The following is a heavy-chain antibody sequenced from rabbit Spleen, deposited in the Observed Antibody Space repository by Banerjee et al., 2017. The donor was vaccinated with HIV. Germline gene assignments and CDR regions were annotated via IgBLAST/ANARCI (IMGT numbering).Heavy chain of an antibody. CDR3: ARDTGTSFSTYGMDL. Sequence: QQLVESGGDLVKPGASLTLTCTASGFSFSNGYDMCWVRQAPGKGLEWVACAYAGSSGNTYSATWAKGRFTISKTSSTTVTLQMTSLTAADTATYFCARDTGTSFSTYGMDLWGPGTLVTVS. V-gene: IGHV1S40*01. J-gene: IGHJ6*01. CDR1: GFSFSNGYD. CDR2: AYAGSSGNT. D-gene: IGHD8-1*01.